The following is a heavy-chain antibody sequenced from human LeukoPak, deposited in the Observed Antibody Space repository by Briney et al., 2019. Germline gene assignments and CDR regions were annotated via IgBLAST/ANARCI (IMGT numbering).Heavy chain of an antibody. CDR2: ISYDGSNK. V-gene: IGHV3-30-3*02. Sequence: GGSLRLSCAASGFTLINYAMHWVRQAPGKGLEWVAVISYDGSNKYYADSVKGRFTISRDNSKNTLYLQMSSLKTEDTAVYYCTTDISAVLYWGQGTLVTVSS. D-gene: IGHD1-14*01. CDR3: TTDISAVLY. CDR1: GFTLINYA. J-gene: IGHJ4*02.